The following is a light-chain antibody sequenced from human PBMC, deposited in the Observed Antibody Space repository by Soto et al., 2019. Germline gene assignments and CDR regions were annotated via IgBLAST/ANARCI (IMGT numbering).Light chain of an antibody. CDR1: QSVSTR. J-gene: IGKJ1*01. CDR2: DAS. V-gene: IGKV1-5*01. CDR3: QQYQSYSET. Sequence: DIQMTQSPSTLSASVGDRVTITCRASQSVSTRLAWYQQKPGKAPKLLIYDASSLQTGVPSRFSGSGSGEEFNLTISSLQTDDFTTYYCQQYQSYSETFGHGTKVEIK.